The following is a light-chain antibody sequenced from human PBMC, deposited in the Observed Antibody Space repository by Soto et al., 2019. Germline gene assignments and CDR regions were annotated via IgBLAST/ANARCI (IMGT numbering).Light chain of an antibody. Sequence: DIQMTQSPSSLSASVGDRVTITCRASQTIRNYLNWYQQKPGKAPKLLIYGAINLHSGVPSRFSGSGSGTDFTLTISSLQTEDFATYSCQQSYSTPAWTFGQGTKVEIK. V-gene: IGKV1-39*01. CDR1: QTIRNY. J-gene: IGKJ1*01. CDR2: GAI. CDR3: QQSYSTPAWT.